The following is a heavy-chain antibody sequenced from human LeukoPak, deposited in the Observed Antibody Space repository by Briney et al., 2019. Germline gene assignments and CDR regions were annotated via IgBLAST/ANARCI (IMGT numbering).Heavy chain of an antibody. Sequence: KTSETLSLTCAVYGGSFSGYYWSGIRQPPGKRLEWIGEINHSGSTNYNPSLKSRVTISVDTSKNHSSLKLSTVTAADTAVYYCASHPAYYDILTGYYWGGFDYWGQGTLVTVSS. CDR3: ASHPAYYDILTGYYWGGFDY. CDR1: GGSFSGYY. CDR2: INHSGST. J-gene: IGHJ4*02. D-gene: IGHD3-9*01. V-gene: IGHV4-34*01.